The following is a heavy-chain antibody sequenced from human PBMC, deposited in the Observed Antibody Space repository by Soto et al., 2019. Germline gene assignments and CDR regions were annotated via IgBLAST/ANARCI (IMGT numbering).Heavy chain of an antibody. CDR2: ISYDETNE. D-gene: IGHD6-19*01. Sequence: PGGSPGLSCAASRFSSSIYSMHGVFQAPGKGLEWVAAISYDETNESYADSVKGRFTISRDTSKDKLFLQMNSLRPEDTAVYFCSRAPFDSSGYFAHWGQGARVTVSS. CDR1: RFSSSIYS. J-gene: IGHJ4*02. CDR3: SRAPFDSSGYFAH. V-gene: IGHV3-30-3*01.